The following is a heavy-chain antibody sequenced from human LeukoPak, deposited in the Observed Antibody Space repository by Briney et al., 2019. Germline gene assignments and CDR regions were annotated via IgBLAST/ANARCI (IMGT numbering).Heavy chain of an antibody. CDR3: ARRLRWYNFDY. V-gene: IGHV5-51*01. Sequence: GESLKISCKGSGYSFTSYWIGWVRQMPGKGLEWMGIIYPGNSDTIDSPSFQGQVTISADKSISTAYLQWSSLKASDTAMYYCARRLRWYNFDYWGQGTLVTVSS. J-gene: IGHJ4*02. D-gene: IGHD4-23*01. CDR2: IYPGNSDT. CDR1: GYSFTSYW.